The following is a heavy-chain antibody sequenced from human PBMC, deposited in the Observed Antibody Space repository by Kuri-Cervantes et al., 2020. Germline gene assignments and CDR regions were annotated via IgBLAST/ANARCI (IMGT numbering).Heavy chain of an antibody. J-gene: IGHJ5*02. CDR2: TYYRSKWYN. CDR3: AKSGGREGNWFDP. CDR1: GDSVSCNSAA. V-gene: IGHV6-1*01. D-gene: IGHD3-16*01. Sequence: SETLSLTCALSGDSVSCNSAAWNWIRQSPSRGLEWLGRTYYRSKWYNDYAVSVKSRITINPDTSKNQFSLQLNSVTPEDTAVYYCAKSGGREGNWFDPWGQGTLVTVSS.